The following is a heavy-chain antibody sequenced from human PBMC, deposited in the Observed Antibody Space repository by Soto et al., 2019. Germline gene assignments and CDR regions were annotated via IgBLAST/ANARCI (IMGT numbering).Heavy chain of an antibody. CDR1: GGSISSYY. V-gene: IGHV4-59*08. CDR3: ARLYYDFWSGYHFDY. J-gene: IGHJ4*02. D-gene: IGHD3-3*01. Sequence: SETLSLTCTVSGGSISSYYWSWIRQNTGKGLEWIGYIYYSGSTNYNPSLKSRVTISVDTSKNQFSLKLSSVTAADTAVYYCARLYYDFWSGYHFDYWGQGTLVTVSS. CDR2: IYYSGST.